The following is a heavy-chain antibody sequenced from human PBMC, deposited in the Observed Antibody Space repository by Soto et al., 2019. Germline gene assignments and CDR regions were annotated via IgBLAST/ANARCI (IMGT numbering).Heavy chain of an antibody. CDR2: ISAYNGNT. V-gene: IGHV1-18*04. CDR1: GDTFTSYG. CDR3: AREDSYDSSGYYTLRVFDS. Sequence: GAVKVSCKASGDTFTSYGISWVRQAPGQGREGMGWISAYNGNTNYAQKLQGRVTMTTDTSTSTAYMELRSLRSDDTAVYYCAREDSYDSSGYYTLRVFDSWGQGTLVTVSS. D-gene: IGHD3-22*01. J-gene: IGHJ4*02.